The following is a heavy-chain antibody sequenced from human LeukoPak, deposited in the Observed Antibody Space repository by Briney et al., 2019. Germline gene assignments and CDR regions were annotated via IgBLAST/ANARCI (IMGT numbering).Heavy chain of an antibody. CDR3: ARVGPHRKMATTRYHFDY. D-gene: IGHD5-24*01. J-gene: IGHJ4*02. CDR2: FDPEDGET. Sequence: ASVKVSCKASGYTFTGYYMHWVRQAPGKGLEWMGGFDPEDGETIYAQKFQGRVTMTEDTSTDTAYMELSSLRSEDTAVYYCARVGPHRKMATTRYHFDYWGQGTLVTVSS. CDR1: GYTFTGYY. V-gene: IGHV1-24*01.